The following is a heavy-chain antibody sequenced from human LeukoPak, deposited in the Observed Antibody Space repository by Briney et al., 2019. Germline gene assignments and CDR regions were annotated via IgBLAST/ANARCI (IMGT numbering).Heavy chain of an antibody. CDR3: AKDGGSDPDSFDI. Sequence: GGSLRLSCAASDFSFITYAMSWVRQAPGKGLEWVSTISGGGDATYYADSVKGRFTISRDNTKNSLYLQMNSLRAEDTAVYYCAKDGGSDPDSFDIWGQGTMVTVSS. V-gene: IGHV3-23*01. J-gene: IGHJ3*02. CDR2: ISGGGDAT. CDR1: DFSFITYA. D-gene: IGHD2-15*01.